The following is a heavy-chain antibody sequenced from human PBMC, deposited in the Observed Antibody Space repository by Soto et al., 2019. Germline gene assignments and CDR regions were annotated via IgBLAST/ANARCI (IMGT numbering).Heavy chain of an antibody. CDR3: ARRPHCSGGICYYGLDN. J-gene: IGHJ4*02. D-gene: IGHD2-15*01. CDR1: GYTFTNSD. CDR2: MNPDSGHA. Sequence: QVQLVQSGAEVKKPGASVKVSCKASGYTFTNSDINWVRQAPGQGLEWMGWMNPDSGHAAYAQKFQGRVTLTTSTSTSTVYMEIRSLGSEDTAVYYCARRPHCSGGICYYGLDNWGQGTLVTVSS. V-gene: IGHV1-8*01.